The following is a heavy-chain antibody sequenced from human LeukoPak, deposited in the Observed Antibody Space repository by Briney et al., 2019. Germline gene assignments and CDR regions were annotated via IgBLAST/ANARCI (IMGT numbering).Heavy chain of an antibody. CDR2: IYSDGST. D-gene: IGHD1-26*01. V-gene: IGHV3-53*01. J-gene: IGHJ4*02. CDR1: GFIVSGDF. Sequence: GGSLRLSCAASGFIVSGDFMSWVRQAPGKGLEWVSVIYSDGSTYYADSVKGRFTISSDNSKNTLDLQMTGLRAEDTAVYYCARERGRGRDSPWFDYWGQGTLVTASS. CDR3: ARERGRGRDSPWFDY.